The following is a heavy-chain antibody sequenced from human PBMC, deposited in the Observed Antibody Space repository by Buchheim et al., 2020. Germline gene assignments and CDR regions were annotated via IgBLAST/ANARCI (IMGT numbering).Heavy chain of an antibody. V-gene: IGHV3-66*01. CDR1: GFTVSSNY. J-gene: IGHJ3*02. D-gene: IGHD2-21*01. CDR3: ARSVVVQNNKDDAFDI. Sequence: EVQLVESGGGLVQPGGSLRLSCAASGFTVSSNYMSWVRQAPGKGLEWVSVIYSGGSTYYADSAKGRCTISRDNSKNTLYLQMNSLRAEDTAVYYCARSVVVQNNKDDAFDIWGQGT. CDR2: IYSGGST.